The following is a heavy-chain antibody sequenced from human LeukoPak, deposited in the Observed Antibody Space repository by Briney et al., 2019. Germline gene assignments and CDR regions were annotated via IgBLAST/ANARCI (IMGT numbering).Heavy chain of an antibody. CDR3: ARDRDRRVAKPKHGVCFDY. CDR2: INPSDGST. V-gene: IGHV1-46*01. CDR1: AYTFTSYY. D-gene: IGHD3-3*01. Sequence: ASVKVSCKASAYTFTSYYMQWVRQAPGQGLEWKGIINPSDGSTNYAQKFQGRVTMTRAASTSTFSMELRSLTSEDSAAYYCARDRDRRVAKPKHGVCFDYGGQGTLVTVPS. J-gene: IGHJ4*02.